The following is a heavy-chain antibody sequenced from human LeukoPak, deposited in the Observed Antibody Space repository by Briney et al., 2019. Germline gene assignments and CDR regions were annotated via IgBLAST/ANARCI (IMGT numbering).Heavy chain of an antibody. V-gene: IGHV3-30*02. J-gene: IGHJ4*02. CDR1: GFTFSSYG. D-gene: IGHD3-3*01. Sequence: GGSLRLSCAASGFTFSSYGMHWVRQAPGKGLEWVAFIRYDGSNKYYADSVKGRFTISRDNSKNTLYLQMNSLRAEDTAVYYCAKYGTFWSGFLSPDYFDYWGQGTLVTVSS. CDR3: AKYGTFWSGFLSPDYFDY. CDR2: IRYDGSNK.